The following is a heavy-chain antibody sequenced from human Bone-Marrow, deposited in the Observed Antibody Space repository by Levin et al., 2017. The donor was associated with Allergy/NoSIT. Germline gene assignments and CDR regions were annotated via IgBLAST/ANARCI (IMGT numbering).Heavy chain of an antibody. CDR3: ARDWGQWLVMAKLDY. CDR1: GYTFTGYS. CDR2: INPNSGGT. J-gene: IGHJ4*02. V-gene: IGHV1-2*02. D-gene: IGHD6-19*01. Sequence: ASVKVSCKASGYTFTGYSMHWVRQAPGQGLEWMGWINPNSGGTKYAQKFQGRVTMTRDTSISTAYMELSRLRSDDTAVYYCARDWGQWLVMAKLDYWGQGTLVTVSS.